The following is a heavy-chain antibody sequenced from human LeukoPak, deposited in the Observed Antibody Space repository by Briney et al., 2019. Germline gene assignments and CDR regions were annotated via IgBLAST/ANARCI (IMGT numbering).Heavy chain of an antibody. D-gene: IGHD5-18*01. CDR1: GGSISSGGYY. V-gene: IGHV4-31*03. CDR2: IYYSGST. Sequence: SETLSLTCTVSGGSISSGGYYWSWIRQHPGKGLEWIGYIYYSGSTYYNPSLKSRVTISVDTSKNQFSLKLSSVTAADTAVYYCARVKNGYSYGFIDDYWGQGTLVTVSS. J-gene: IGHJ4*02. CDR3: ARVKNGYSYGFIDDY.